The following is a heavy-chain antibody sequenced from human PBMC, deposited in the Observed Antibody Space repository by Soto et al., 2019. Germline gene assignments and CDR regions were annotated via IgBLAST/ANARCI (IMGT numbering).Heavy chain of an antibody. V-gene: IGHV1-18*01. Sequence: ASVKVSCKASGYTFTSYGISWVLQAPGQGLEWMGWISAYNGNTNYAQKLQGRVTMTTDTSTSTAYMELRSLRSDDTAVYYCAREGSDQLEPFPYYYSCGMDVWGQGTTVTVSS. CDR2: ISAYNGNT. CDR1: GYTFTSYG. CDR3: AREGSDQLEPFPYYYSCGMDV. J-gene: IGHJ6*02. D-gene: IGHD6-6*01.